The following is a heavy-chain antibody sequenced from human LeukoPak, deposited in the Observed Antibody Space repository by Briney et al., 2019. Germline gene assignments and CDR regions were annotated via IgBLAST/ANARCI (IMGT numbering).Heavy chain of an antibody. D-gene: IGHD6-13*01. V-gene: IGHV4-4*02. CDR3: SRGGGSMRGSWSFDV. J-gene: IGHJ4*02. CDR1: SDSNIFSHW. Sequence: SETLSLTCAVSSDSNIFSHWWPRVRQPPGKGLEWIGEVSHSGFTNYNPSLKSRVTISLDQSQNQFSLILTSVTAADTAVYYCSRGGGSMRGSWSFDVWGQGTLVTVSS. CDR2: VSHSGFT.